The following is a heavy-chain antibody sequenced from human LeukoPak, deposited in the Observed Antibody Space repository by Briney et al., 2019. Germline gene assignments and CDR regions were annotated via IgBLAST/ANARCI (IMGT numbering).Heavy chain of an antibody. D-gene: IGHD1/OR15-1a*01. CDR2: INPSSGGT. V-gene: IGHV1-2*04. J-gene: IGHJ5*02. CDR3: ARRGGTVWNKDDNWFDP. CDR1: GYTFTGYY. Sequence: GASVKVSCKASGYTFTGYYMHWVRQAPGQGLEWMGRINPSSGGTNYAQKFQGWVTMTRDTSTSTAYMELSRLRSDDTAVYYCARRGGTVWNKDDNWFDPWGQGTLVTVSS.